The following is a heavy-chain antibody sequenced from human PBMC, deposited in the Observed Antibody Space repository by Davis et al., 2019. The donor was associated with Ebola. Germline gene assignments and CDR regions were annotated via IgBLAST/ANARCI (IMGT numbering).Heavy chain of an antibody. V-gene: IGHV6-1*01. J-gene: IGHJ4*02. CDR1: GDSVSSDSAA. D-gene: IGHD7-27*01. CDR3: ARYPWGLKGPDH. Sequence: HSQTLSLTCVISGDSVSSDSAAWIWIRQSPSRGLEWLGRTYYSSKWYNDYAVSVRSRITITPDTSKNQFSLQLKSVIPEDAAVYYCARYPWGLKGPDHWGQGTLVTVSS. CDR2: TYYSSKWYN.